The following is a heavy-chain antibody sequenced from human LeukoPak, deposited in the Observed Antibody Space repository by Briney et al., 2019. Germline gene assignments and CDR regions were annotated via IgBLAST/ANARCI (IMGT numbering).Heavy chain of an antibody. CDR1: KFTFSSYA. D-gene: IGHD3-16*01. CDR3: AKAKGRYDYVWGSSTSGAFDI. CDR2: ISGSGGST. Sequence: PGGSLRLSCAASKFTFSSYAMSWVRQAPGKGLEWVSAISGSGGSTYYADSVKGRFSISRDNSKNTLYLQMNSLRAEDTAVYYCAKAKGRYDYVWGSSTSGAFDIWGQGTMVTVSS. V-gene: IGHV3-23*01. J-gene: IGHJ3*02.